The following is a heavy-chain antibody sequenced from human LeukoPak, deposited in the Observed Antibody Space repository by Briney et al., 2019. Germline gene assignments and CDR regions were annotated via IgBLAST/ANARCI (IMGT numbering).Heavy chain of an antibody. V-gene: IGHV1-2*02. CDR2: INPNSGGT. CDR3: FMCSSSPNSWFDL. Sequence: GASVKVSCKASGYTFTGYYMHWVRQAPGQGLEWMGWINPNSGGTNYAQKLQGRVTMTRDTSISTAYMELSRLRSDDTAVYYCFMCSSSPNSWFDLWGQGTMVTVSS. D-gene: IGHD6-6*01. CDR1: GYTFTGYY. J-gene: IGHJ5*02.